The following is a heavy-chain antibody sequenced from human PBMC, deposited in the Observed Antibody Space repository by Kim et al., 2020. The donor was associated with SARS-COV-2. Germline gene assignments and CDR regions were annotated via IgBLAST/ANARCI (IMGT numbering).Heavy chain of an antibody. V-gene: IGHV4-34*01. CDR1: GGSFSGYY. CDR3: ARGGVMTTEDY. D-gene: IGHD3-22*01. Sequence: SETLSLTCAVYGGSFSGYYWSWIRQPPGKGLEWIGEINHSGSTNYNPSLKSRVTISVDTSKNQFSLKLSSVTAADTAVYYCARGGVMTTEDYWGQGTLVTVSS. J-gene: IGHJ4*02. CDR2: INHSGST.